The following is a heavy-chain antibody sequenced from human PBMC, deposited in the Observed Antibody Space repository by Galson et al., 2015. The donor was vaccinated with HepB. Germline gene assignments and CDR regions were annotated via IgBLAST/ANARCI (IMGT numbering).Heavy chain of an antibody. CDR1: GFTFSDYY. CDR2: ITSSSSYT. CDR3: ARDAYYYGSGSPWDFDL. J-gene: IGHJ2*01. Sequence: SLRLSCAASGFTFSDYYMSWIRQAPGKRLEWVSYITSSSSYTNYADSVKGRFTISRDNAKNSLYLQMNSLRAEDTAVYYCARDAYYYGSGSPWDFDLWGRGTLVTVSS. V-gene: IGHV3-11*06. D-gene: IGHD3-10*01.